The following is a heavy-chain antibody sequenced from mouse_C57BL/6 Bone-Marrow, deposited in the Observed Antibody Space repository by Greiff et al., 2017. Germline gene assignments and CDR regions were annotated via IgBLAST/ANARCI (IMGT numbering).Heavy chain of an antibody. Sequence: VQLQQPGAELVKPGASVKMSCKASGYTFTSYWITWVKQRPGQGLEWIGDIYPGSGSTNYNEKFKSKATLTVDTSSSTAYMQLSSLTSEDSAVYYCARGDYYGSSPFAYWGQGTLVTVSA. D-gene: IGHD1-1*01. CDR2: IYPGSGST. V-gene: IGHV1-55*01. CDR1: GYTFTSYW. J-gene: IGHJ3*01. CDR3: ARGDYYGSSPFAY.